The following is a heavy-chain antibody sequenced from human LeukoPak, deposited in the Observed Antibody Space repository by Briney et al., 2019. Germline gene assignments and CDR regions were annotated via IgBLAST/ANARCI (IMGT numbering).Heavy chain of an antibody. D-gene: IGHD3-22*01. CDR2: TYSGGST. J-gene: IGHJ4*02. Sequence: GGSLRLSCAASGFTVSSSYMSWVRQAPGKGLEWVSVTYSGGSTYYADSVKGRFTISRDNSKNTLYLQMNSLRAEDTAVYYCARDGVGYDSSGQLDYWGQGTLVTVSS. CDR3: ARDGVGYDSSGQLDY. CDR1: GFTVSSSY. V-gene: IGHV3-53*01.